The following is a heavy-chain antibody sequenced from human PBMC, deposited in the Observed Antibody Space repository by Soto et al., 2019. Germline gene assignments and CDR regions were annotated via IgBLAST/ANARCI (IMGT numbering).Heavy chain of an antibody. CDR1: GYTFTGYY. J-gene: IGHJ6*03. CDR3: ARESRYYYGSGSYYNGESYYYYMDV. Sequence: ASVKVSCKASGYTFTGYYMHWVRQAPGQGLEWMGWINPNSGGTNYAQKFQGWVTMTRDTSISTAYMELSRLRSDDTAVYYGARESRYYYGSGSYYNGESYYYYMDVWGKGTTVTVSS. CDR2: INPNSGGT. V-gene: IGHV1-2*04. D-gene: IGHD3-10*01.